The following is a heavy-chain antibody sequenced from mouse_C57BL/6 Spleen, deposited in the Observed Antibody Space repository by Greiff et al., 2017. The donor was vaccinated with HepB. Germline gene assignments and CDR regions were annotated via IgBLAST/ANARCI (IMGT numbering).Heavy chain of an antibody. D-gene: IGHD2-1*01. CDR2: ISYDGSN. J-gene: IGHJ2*01. CDR1: GYSITSGYY. CDR3: ATYGNSFDY. V-gene: IGHV3-6*01. Sequence: EVKLVESGPGLVKPSQSLSLTCSVTGYSITSGYYWNWIRQFPGNKLEWMGYISYDGSNNYNPSLKNRISITRDTSKNQFFLKLNSVTTEDTATYYCATYGNSFDYWGQGTTLTVSS.